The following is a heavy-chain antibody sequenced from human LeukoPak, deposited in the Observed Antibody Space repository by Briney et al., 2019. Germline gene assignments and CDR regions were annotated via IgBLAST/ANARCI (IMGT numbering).Heavy chain of an antibody. D-gene: IGHD6-19*01. CDR3: AKSVSSGWYHRLDWFDP. J-gene: IGHJ5*02. Sequence: GGSLRLSCAASGFTFSSYAMSWVRQAPGKGLEWVSAISGSGGSTYYAGSVKGRFTISRDNSKNTLYLQMNSLRAEDTAVYYCAKSVSSGWYHRLDWFDPWGQGTLATVSS. CDR2: ISGSGGST. V-gene: IGHV3-23*01. CDR1: GFTFSSYA.